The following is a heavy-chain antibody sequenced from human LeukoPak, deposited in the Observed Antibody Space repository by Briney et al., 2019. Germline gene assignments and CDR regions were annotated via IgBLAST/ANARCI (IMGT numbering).Heavy chain of an antibody. CDR1: GFTFNTYA. J-gene: IGHJ4*02. CDR2: ISGRGVST. CDR3: AKGRSEGSGTYYPSFDD. Sequence: GGSLRLSCAVSGFTFNTYATNWVRQVPGKGLEWVSSISGRGVSTYYPDSVRGRFTIFKDSSTNTLYLQMNSLRAEDTAVYYCAKGRSEGSGTYYPSFDDWGQGTLVTVSS. D-gene: IGHD3-10*01. V-gene: IGHV3-23*01.